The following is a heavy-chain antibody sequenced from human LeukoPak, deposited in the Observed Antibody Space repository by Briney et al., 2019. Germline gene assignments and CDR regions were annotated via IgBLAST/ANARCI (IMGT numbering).Heavy chain of an antibody. V-gene: IGHV1-69*04. D-gene: IGHD3-10*01. Sequence: ASVKVSCKASGYAFSGYYIHWVRQAPGQGLEWMGRIIPILGIANYAQKFQGRVTITADKSTSTAYMELSSLRSEDTAVYYCARDYGSGRNPDSWYFDYWGQGTLVTVSS. CDR3: ARDYGSGRNPDSWYFDY. J-gene: IGHJ4*02. CDR2: IIPILGIA. CDR1: GYAFSGYY.